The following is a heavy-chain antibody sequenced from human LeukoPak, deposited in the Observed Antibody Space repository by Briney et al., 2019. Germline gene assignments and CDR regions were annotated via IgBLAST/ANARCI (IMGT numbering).Heavy chain of an antibody. CDR1: GFTFSSYS. Sequence: GGSLRLSCAASGFTFSSYSMNWVRQAPGKGLEWVSYISSSSSTIYYADSVKGRFTISRDNAKNSLYLQMNSLRAEDTAVYYCARAGADDFWSGYSNWGQGTLVTVSS. J-gene: IGHJ4*02. V-gene: IGHV3-48*01. CDR2: ISSSSSTI. D-gene: IGHD3-3*01. CDR3: ARAGADDFWSGYSN.